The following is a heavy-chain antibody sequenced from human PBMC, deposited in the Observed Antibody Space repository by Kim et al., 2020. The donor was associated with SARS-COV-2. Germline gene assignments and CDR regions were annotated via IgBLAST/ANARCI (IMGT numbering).Heavy chain of an antibody. CDR3: AREKRIVPAAIPYGMDV. V-gene: IGHV4-31*02. Sequence: LKSRVTISVDTSKNQFSLKLSAVTAADTAVYYCAREKRIVPAAIPYGMDVWGQGTTVTVSS. D-gene: IGHD2-2*01. J-gene: IGHJ6*02.